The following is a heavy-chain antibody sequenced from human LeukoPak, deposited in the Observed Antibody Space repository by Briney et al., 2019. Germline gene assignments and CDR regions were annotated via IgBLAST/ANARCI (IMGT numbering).Heavy chain of an antibody. J-gene: IGHJ6*03. CDR3: ARVGCSGGSCYRLRYYMDV. D-gene: IGHD2-15*01. V-gene: IGHV4-39*07. CDR2: IYYSGST. CDR1: GASISNSTYY. Sequence: SETLSLTCNVSGASISNSTYYWGWLRQPPGTGLEWLGSIYYSGSTYCKPSLKSRLTISVDTSKNQFSVNLSSVTAADTAVYYCARVGCSGGSCYRLRYYMDVWGKGTTVTVSS.